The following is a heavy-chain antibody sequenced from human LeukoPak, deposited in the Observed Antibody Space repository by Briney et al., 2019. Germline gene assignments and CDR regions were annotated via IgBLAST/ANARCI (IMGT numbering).Heavy chain of an antibody. CDR2: ISSNGGST. CDR1: GFTFSSYA. V-gene: IGHV3-64*01. D-gene: IGHD5-12*01. CDR3: ARDSRTSQWLRETRWFDP. Sequence: GGSLRLSCAASGFTFSSYAMHWVRQAPGKGLEYVSAISSNGGSTYYASSVKGRFTISRDNSKNTLYLQMGSLRAEDMAVYYCARDSRTSQWLRETRWFDPWGQGTLVTVSS. J-gene: IGHJ5*02.